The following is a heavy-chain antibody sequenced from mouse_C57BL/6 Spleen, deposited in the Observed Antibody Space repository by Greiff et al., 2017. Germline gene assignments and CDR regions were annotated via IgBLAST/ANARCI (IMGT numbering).Heavy chain of an antibody. V-gene: IGHV1-81*01. CDR1: GYTFTSSG. CDR2: IYPRSGNT. CDR3: ARMDYGSSIFYAMDY. D-gene: IGHD1-1*01. Sequence: VQLQQSGAELARPGASVKLSCKASGYTFTSSGISWVKQRTGQGLEWIGEIYPRSGNTYYNEKFKGKATLTADKSSSTAYMELRSLTSEDSAVYFCARMDYGSSIFYAMDYWGQGTSVTVSS. J-gene: IGHJ4*01.